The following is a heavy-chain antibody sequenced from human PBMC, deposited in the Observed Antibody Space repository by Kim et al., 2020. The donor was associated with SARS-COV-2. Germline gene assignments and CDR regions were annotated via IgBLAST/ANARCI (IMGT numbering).Heavy chain of an antibody. CDR3: ASPREYCSGGSCYGEGYYFHY. Sequence: SVKVSCRASGGTFSSYTINWVRQAPGQGLEWMGGIILIFGSSHYAQKFQGRVTITADESTSTAYMELSSLRSEDTAVYYCASPREYCSGGSCYGEGYYFHYWGQGTLVTVSS. D-gene: IGHD2-15*01. CDR1: GGTFSSYT. CDR2: IILIFGSS. V-gene: IGHV1-69*13. J-gene: IGHJ4*02.